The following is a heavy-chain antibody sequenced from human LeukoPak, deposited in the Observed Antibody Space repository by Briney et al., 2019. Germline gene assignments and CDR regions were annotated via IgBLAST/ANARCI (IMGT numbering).Heavy chain of an antibody. V-gene: IGHV1-8*03. Sequence: GASVKVSCKASGYTFTSYDINWVRQATGQGLEWMGWMNPNSGNTGYAQKFQGRVTITRNTSIGTAYMELSSLRSEDTAVYYCARGLWSDAFDIWGQGTMVTVSS. CDR3: ARGLWSDAFDI. CDR2: MNPNSGNT. CDR1: GYTFTSYD. J-gene: IGHJ3*02. D-gene: IGHD3-10*01.